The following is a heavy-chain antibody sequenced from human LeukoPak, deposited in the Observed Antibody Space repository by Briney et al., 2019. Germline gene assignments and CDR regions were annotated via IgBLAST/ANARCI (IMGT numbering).Heavy chain of an antibody. D-gene: IGHD6-13*01. CDR2: INHSGST. J-gene: IGHJ6*02. CDR3: ARGVGSSWYTNYGMDV. V-gene: IGHV4-34*01. Sequence: SETLSLTCAVYGGSFSGYYWSWIRQPPGKGLEWIGEINHSGSTNYNPSLKSRVTISVDTSKNQFSLKLSSVTAADTAVYYCARGVGSSWYTNYGMDVWGQGTTVTVSS. CDR1: GGSFSGYY.